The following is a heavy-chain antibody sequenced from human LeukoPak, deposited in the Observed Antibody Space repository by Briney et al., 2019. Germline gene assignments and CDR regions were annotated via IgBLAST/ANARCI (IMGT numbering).Heavy chain of an antibody. J-gene: IGHJ4*02. Sequence: ASVKVSCKASGDTFTSYYMPWVRQAPGQGLEWMGIINPSGDSTSSAQTFQGRVTMTRDMSTTTVYMALSSLRTEDTAVSYCAKVTYGSGTYGAFDYWGQGTLVTVSS. CDR1: GDTFTSYY. V-gene: IGHV1-46*01. D-gene: IGHD3-10*01. CDR3: AKVTYGSGTYGAFDY. CDR2: INPSGDST.